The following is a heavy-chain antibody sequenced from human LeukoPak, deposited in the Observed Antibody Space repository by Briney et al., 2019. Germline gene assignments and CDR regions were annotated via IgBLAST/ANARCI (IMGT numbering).Heavy chain of an antibody. J-gene: IGHJ4*02. V-gene: IGHV4-59*08. D-gene: IGHD3-10*01. CDR2: IYYSGST. CDR1: GGSISSYY. Sequence: PSETLSLTCTVSGGSISSYYWSWIRQPPGKGLEWIGYIYYSGSTNYNPSLKSRVTISVDTSKNQFSLKLSSVTAADTAVYYCARGTGSGSYSKSWGQGTLVTVSS. CDR3: ARGTGSGSYSKS.